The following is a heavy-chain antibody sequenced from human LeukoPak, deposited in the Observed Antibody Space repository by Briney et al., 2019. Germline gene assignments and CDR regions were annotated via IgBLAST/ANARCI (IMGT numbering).Heavy chain of an antibody. V-gene: IGHV4-39*07. CDR1: GDSISSGAYY. J-gene: IGHJ4*02. D-gene: IGHD3-9*01. CDR2: IFYSGNT. Sequence: PSETLSLTCTVSGDSISSGAYYWGWIRQSPGGRLEWIGSIFYSGNTYYNPSLYSRLSVSVDTSKNQFSLRLISVTAADTAVYYCVRDSYYDLSTGFRQFDYWGQGILVTVSS. CDR3: VRDSYYDLSTGFRQFDY.